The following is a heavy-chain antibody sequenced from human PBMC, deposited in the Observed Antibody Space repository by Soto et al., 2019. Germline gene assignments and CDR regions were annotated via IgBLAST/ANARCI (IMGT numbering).Heavy chain of an antibody. J-gene: IGHJ4*02. V-gene: IGHV2-5*02. CDR2: IYWDDDK. D-gene: IGHD3-3*01. CDR1: GFSLTTSGVG. Sequence: QITLNESGPTQVKPRQTLTLTCTFSGFSLTTSGVGVGWIRQSPGKAPEWLALIYWDDDKRYSPSLKSRLTITKETSKNPVVLTMADFDPADTATYYCAHRVLRTVFGLVTTTAIYFHFWGQGTPVAISS. CDR3: AHRVLRTVFGLVTTTAIYFHF.